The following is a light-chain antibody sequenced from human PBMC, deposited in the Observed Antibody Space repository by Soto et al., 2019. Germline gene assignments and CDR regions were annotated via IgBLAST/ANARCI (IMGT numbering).Light chain of an antibody. CDR1: QSVDTTF. Sequence: EIGLTQSPGSLSLSPGQRATLSCRASQSVDTTFFAWYQKKPGQAPRLLIYGASKRATGIPDRFSGSGYGTDFTLIIRRLEPEDFAVYYCQQYMSSVTFGQGTKVEIK. CDR3: QQYMSSVT. J-gene: IGKJ1*01. CDR2: GAS. V-gene: IGKV3-20*01.